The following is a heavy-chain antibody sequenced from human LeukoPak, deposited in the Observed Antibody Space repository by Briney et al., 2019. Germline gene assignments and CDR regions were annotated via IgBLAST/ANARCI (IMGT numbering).Heavy chain of an antibody. V-gene: IGHV3-53*01. Sequence: GGSLRLSCAASGFTISSNYMNWVRQAPGKGLDWVSVISDGGSTYYADSVRGRFTISRDNSKNTLFLQMSSLRVEDTAVYYCARGVFNWGQGTLVTVSS. CDR2: ISDGGST. CDR3: ARGVFN. J-gene: IGHJ4*02. CDR1: GFTISSNY.